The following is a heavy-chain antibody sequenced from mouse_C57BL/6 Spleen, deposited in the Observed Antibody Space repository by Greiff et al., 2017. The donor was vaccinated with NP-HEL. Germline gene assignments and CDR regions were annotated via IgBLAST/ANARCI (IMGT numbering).Heavy chain of an antibody. Sequence: VQGVESGPGLVQPSQSLSITCTVSGFSLTSYGVHWVRQPPGKGLEWLGVIWSGGSTDYNAAFISRLSISKDNSKSQVFFKMNSLQADDTAIYYCAKSSLYYGSSYWYFDVWGTGTTVTVSS. J-gene: IGHJ1*03. CDR3: AKSSLYYGSSYWYFDV. D-gene: IGHD1-1*01. CDR1: GFSLTSYG. V-gene: IGHV2-4*01. CDR2: IWSGGST.